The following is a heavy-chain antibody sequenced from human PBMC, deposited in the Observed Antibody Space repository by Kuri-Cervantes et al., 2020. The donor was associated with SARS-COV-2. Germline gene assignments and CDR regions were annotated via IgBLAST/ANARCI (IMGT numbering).Heavy chain of an antibody. CDR2: INPNSGGT. J-gene: IGHJ4*02. CDR3: ARDPREYYYDSSGTIRTEESYFDY. Sequence: ASAKLSCKASAETFTGYYMHWVRQAPGQGLEWMGWINPNSGGTNYAQKFQGRVTMTRDTSISTAYMELSRLRSDDTAVYYCARDPREYYYDSSGTIRTEESYFDYWGQGTLVTVSS. V-gene: IGHV1-2*02. CDR1: AETFTGYY. D-gene: IGHD3-22*01.